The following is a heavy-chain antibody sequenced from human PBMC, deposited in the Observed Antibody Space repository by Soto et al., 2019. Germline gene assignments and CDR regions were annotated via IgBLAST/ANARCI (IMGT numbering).Heavy chain of an antibody. CDR3: AREGTSGTRDAFDI. CDR1: GYTFTGYY. Sequence: ASVKVSCKASGYTFTGYYMHWVRQAPGQGLEWMGWINPNRGGTNYAQKFQGRVTMTRDTSISTAYMELSRLRSDDTAVYYCAREGTSGTRDAFDIWGQGTMVTVSS. D-gene: IGHD2-2*01. V-gene: IGHV1-2*02. J-gene: IGHJ3*02. CDR2: INPNRGGT.